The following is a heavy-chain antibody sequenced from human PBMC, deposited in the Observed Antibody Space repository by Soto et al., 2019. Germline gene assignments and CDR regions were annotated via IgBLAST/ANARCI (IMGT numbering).Heavy chain of an antibody. CDR2: ITGYGSAT. J-gene: IGHJ5*02. Sequence: EVRLVESGGDLVQPGGSLRLSCVASGFTFGIYTMHWVRQAPGKGLESVSAITGYGSATYYVNSVKGRFTIYRDNSKNPLYLQVDSLRPVDMGVYYCAREGEPGTADLWGQGTRVTVSS. V-gene: IGHV3-64*01. CDR3: AREGEPGTADL. D-gene: IGHD1-1*01. CDR1: GFTFGIYT.